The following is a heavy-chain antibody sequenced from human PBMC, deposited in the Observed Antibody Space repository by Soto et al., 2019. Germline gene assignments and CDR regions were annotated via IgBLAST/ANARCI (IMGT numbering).Heavy chain of an antibody. Sequence: ASVKVSCKASGYTFTSYDINWVRQATGQGLEWMGWMNPNSGNTGYAQKFQGRVTMTRNTSISTAYMELSSLRSEDTAVYYCARVSTVLLWFGELYWLDPWGQGALVTVPS. CDR2: MNPNSGNT. J-gene: IGHJ5*02. CDR1: GYTFTSYD. D-gene: IGHD3-10*01. CDR3: ARVSTVLLWFGELYWLDP. V-gene: IGHV1-8*01.